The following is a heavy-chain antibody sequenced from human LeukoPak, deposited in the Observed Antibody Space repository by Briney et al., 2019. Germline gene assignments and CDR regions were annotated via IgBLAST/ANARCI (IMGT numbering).Heavy chain of an antibody. J-gene: IGHJ4*02. CDR2: INPSVGST. D-gene: IGHD1-14*01. CDR3: ARAGRGGGFDY. CDR1: GYTFTSYY. Sequence: ASVKVSCKASGYTFTSYYMHWVRQAPGQGLEWMGIINPSVGSTSYAQKFQGRLTMTRDTSTSTVYMELSSLRSEDTAVYYCARAGRGGGFDYWGQGTLVIVSS. V-gene: IGHV1-46*01.